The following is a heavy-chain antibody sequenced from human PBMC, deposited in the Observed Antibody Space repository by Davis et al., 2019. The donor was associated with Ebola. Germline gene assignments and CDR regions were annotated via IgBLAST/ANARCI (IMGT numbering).Heavy chain of an antibody. V-gene: IGHV3-43*02. CDR2: ISGDGGST. J-gene: IGHJ6*02. CDR1: GFTFDDYA. D-gene: IGHD4-11*01. CDR3: ARDWDAVTTSGGLFYYYYGMDV. Sequence: GGSLRLSCAASGFTFDDYAMHWVRQAPGKGLEWVSLISGDGGSTYYADSVKGRFTISRDNSKNTLYLQMNSLRAEDTAVYYCARDWDAVTTSGGLFYYYYGMDVWGQGTTVTVS.